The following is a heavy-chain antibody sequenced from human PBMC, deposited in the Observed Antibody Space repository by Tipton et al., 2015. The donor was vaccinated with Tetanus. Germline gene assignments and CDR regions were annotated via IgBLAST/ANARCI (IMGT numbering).Heavy chain of an antibody. D-gene: IGHD2-2*02. CDR3: ARHSGMPAAIVYYAMDV. J-gene: IGHJ6*02. CDR1: GGSINSYY. CDR2: IHYSGRT. V-gene: IGHV4-59*08. Sequence: TLSLTCTVSGGSINSYYWSWVRQPPGKGLEWIAYIHYSGRTNYNPSLKSRVTISLPTSENQFSLTLSSVTAADTAVYYCARHSGMPAAIVYYAMDVWGQGTTVTVSS.